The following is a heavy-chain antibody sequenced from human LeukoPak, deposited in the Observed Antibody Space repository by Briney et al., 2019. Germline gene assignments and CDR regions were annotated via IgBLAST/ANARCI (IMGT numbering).Heavy chain of an antibody. D-gene: IGHD6-13*01. V-gene: IGHV3-23*01. Sequence: QTGGSLRLSFAASGFTFSSYAMSWVRQAPGKGLEWVSAISGSGGSTYYADSVQGRFTISRDNSKNTLYLQMNSLRAEDTAVYYCARHIAAAGTSDWGQGILVTVSS. CDR2: ISGSGGST. CDR1: GFTFSSYA. CDR3: ARHIAAAGTSD. J-gene: IGHJ4*02.